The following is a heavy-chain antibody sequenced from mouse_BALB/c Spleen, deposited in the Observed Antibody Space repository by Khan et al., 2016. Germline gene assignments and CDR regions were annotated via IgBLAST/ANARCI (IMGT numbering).Heavy chain of an antibody. CDR3: ARFPFIYFDV. V-gene: IGHV4-1*02. Sequence: EVKLLESGGGLVQPGGSLKLSCAASGFAFSRYWMSWVRQAPGQGLEWIGEINPDSSTINYTPSLKDKFIISRDNAKNTLYLQMSNVRSEDTALYYCARFPFIYFDVWGAETTVTVSS. D-gene: IGHD1-1*01. CDR1: GFAFSRYW. J-gene: IGHJ1*01. CDR2: INPDSSTI.